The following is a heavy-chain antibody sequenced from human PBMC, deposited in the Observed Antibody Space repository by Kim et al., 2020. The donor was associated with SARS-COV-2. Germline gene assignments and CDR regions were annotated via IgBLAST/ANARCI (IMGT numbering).Heavy chain of an antibody. D-gene: IGHD3-16*01. V-gene: IGHV3-74*01. Sequence: TNYADSVRGRFTISRDNAKDTLYLQMNSLGADDTAVYYCARDLAGGGDSWGQGTLVTVSS. J-gene: IGHJ4*02. CDR3: ARDLAGGGDS. CDR2: T.